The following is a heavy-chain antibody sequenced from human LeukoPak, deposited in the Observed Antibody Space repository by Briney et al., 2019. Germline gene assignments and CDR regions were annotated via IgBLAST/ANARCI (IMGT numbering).Heavy chain of an antibody. CDR3: ARTGLVVVAATTKYFQH. Sequence: PSETLSLTCAVYGGSFSGYYWSWIRQPPGKGLEWIGEINHSGSTTYNPSLKSRVTISVDKSKNQFSLKLSSVTAADTAVYYCARTGLVVVAATTKYFQHWGQGTLVTVSS. J-gene: IGHJ1*01. CDR2: INHSGST. V-gene: IGHV4-34*01. CDR1: GGSFSGYY. D-gene: IGHD2-15*01.